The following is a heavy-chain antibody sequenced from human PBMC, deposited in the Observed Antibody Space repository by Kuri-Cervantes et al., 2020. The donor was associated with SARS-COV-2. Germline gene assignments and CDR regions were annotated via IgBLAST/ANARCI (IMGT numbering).Heavy chain of an antibody. CDR1: GFTVSSNY. Sequence: GESLKISCAASGFTVSSNYMSWVRQAPGKGLEWVGRIKSKTDGGTTDYAAPVKGRFTISRDDSKNTLYLQMNSLKTEDTAVYYCTSSPTIFGVVIISGNSWGQGTLVTVSS. V-gene: IGHV3-15*01. D-gene: IGHD3-3*01. J-gene: IGHJ4*02. CDR2: IKSKTDGGTT. CDR3: TSSPTIFGVVIISGNS.